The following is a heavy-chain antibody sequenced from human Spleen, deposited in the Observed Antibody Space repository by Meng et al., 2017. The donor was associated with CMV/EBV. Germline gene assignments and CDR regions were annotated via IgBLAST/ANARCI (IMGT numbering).Heavy chain of an antibody. V-gene: IGHV1-69*10. J-gene: IGHJ5*02. CDR1: GGTFSSYA. CDR3: ATTVTNGWFDP. D-gene: IGHD2-8*01. Sequence: CMASGGTFSSYAISWVRQAPGQGLEWMGGIIPILGIANYAQKFQGRVTITADKSTSTAYMELSSLRSEDTAVYYCATTVTNGWFDPWGQGTLVTVSS. CDR2: IIPILGIA.